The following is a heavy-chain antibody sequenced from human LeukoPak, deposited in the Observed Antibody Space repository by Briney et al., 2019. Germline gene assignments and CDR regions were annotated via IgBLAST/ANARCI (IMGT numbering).Heavy chain of an antibody. CDR2: ITSDGSGI. D-gene: IGHD1-26*01. J-gene: IGHJ4*02. CDR1: GFTFSSYW. V-gene: IGHV3-74*01. Sequence: GGSLRLSCAASGFTFSSYWMHWVRHPPGKGLVWVSRITSDGSGIGYADSVKGRFSTSRDNAKNARYLQMNSLRAEDTAVYYCASGRLVGAPDYWGQGDPGSDSS. CDR3: ASGRLVGAPDY.